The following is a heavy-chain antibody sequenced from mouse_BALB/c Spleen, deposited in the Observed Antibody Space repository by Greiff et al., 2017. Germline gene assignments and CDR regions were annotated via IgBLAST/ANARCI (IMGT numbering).Heavy chain of an antibody. Sequence: EVKLMESGGGLVKLGGSLKLSCAASGFTFSSYYMSWVRQTPEKRLELVAAINSNGGSTYYPDTVKGRFTISRDNAKNTLYLQMSSLKSEDTALYYCARGGGMITTGAWFAYWGQGTLVTVSA. CDR1: GFTFSSYY. V-gene: IGHV5-6-2*01. J-gene: IGHJ3*01. CDR2: INSNGGST. CDR3: ARGGGMITTGAWFAY. D-gene: IGHD2-4*01.